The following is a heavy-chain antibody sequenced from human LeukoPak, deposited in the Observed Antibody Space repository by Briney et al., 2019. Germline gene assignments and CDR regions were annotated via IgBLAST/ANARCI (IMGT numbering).Heavy chain of an antibody. J-gene: IGHJ5*02. CDR3: ARGGAAPYNWFDP. D-gene: IGHD6-6*01. V-gene: IGHV1-46*01. CDR1: GYTFTSYY. CDR2: INPSGGST. Sequence: GASVKVSCKASGYTFTSYYMHWVRQAPGQGLEWMGIINPSGGSTSYAQKFQGRVTITRNTSISTAYMELSSLRSEDTAVYYCARGGAAPYNWFDPWGQGTLVTVSS.